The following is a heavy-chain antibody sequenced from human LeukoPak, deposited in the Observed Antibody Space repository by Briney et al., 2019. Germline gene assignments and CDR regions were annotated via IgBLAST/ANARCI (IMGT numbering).Heavy chain of an antibody. J-gene: IGHJ6*02. V-gene: IGHV1-69*13. CDR3: ARGGPDFWSGYYYYGMDV. D-gene: IGHD3-3*01. CDR2: IIPIFGTA. CDR1: GGTFSSYA. Sequence: ASVKVSCKASGGTFSSYAISWVRQAPGQGLEWMGGIIPIFGTANYAQKFQGRVTITADESTSTAYMELSSLRSEDTAVYYCARGGPDFWSGYYYYGMDVWGQGTTVTVSS.